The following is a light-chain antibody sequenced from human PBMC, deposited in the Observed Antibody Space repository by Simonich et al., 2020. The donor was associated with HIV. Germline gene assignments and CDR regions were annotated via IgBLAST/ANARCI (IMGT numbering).Light chain of an antibody. CDR2: WAS. V-gene: IGKV4-1*01. CDR1: RSVLYSSKNKNY. CDR3: QQYYTTPPT. Sequence: DIVMTQSPDSLAVSLGERATVNCRSSRSVLYSSKNKNYLTWYQQKPGQPPKLLIYWASTRESGVPDRFSASGSGTDFTLTISSLQAEDVAIYSCQQYYTTPPTFGQGPRWKSN. J-gene: IGKJ1*01.